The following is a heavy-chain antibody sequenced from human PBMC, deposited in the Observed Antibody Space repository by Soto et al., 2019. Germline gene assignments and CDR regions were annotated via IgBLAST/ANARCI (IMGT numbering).Heavy chain of an antibody. V-gene: IGHV1-3*01. J-gene: IGHJ4*02. D-gene: IGHD3-3*01. CDR3: AIGSGYYNPVY. CDR1: GYTFTSYA. Sequence: ASVKVSCKASGYTFTSYAMHWVRQAPGQRLEWMGWINAGNGNTKYSQKFQGRVTIARDTSASTAYMELSSLRSEDTAVYYCAIGSGYYNPVYWGQGTLVTVSS. CDR2: INAGNGNT.